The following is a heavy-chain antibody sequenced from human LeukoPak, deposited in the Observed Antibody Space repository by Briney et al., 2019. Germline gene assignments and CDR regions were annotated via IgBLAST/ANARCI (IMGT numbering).Heavy chain of an antibody. CDR2: MNPNSGNT. V-gene: IGHV1-8*01. D-gene: IGHD3-9*01. J-gene: IGHJ5*02. Sequence: ASVKVSCKASGYTFTSYVINWVRQATGQGLEWMGWMNPNSGNTGYAQKFQGRVTMTRNTSISTAYMELSSLRSEDTAVYYCARGLRYFDWLSPSHDWFDPWGQGTLVTVSS. CDR3: ARGLRYFDWLSPSHDWFDP. CDR1: GYTFTSYV.